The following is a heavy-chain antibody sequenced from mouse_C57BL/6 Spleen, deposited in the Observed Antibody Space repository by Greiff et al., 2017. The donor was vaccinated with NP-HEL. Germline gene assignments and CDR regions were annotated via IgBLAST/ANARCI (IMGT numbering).Heavy chain of an antibody. D-gene: IGHD1-2*01. CDR1: GYTFTGYW. Sequence: QVQLQQSGAELMKPGASVTLSCKATGYTFTGYWLEWVPQRPGHGLEWIGEILPGSGSTHYNEKFKCKATFTADTSSNTAYMQLSSLTTEDSAIYYCARRDYGLRGYYFDYWGQGTTLTVSS. V-gene: IGHV1-9*01. J-gene: IGHJ2*01. CDR2: ILPGSGST. CDR3: ARRDYGLRGYYFDY.